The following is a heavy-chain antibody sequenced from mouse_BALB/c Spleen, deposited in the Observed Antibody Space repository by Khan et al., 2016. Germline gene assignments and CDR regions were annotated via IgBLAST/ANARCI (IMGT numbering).Heavy chain of an antibody. V-gene: IGHV1S34*01. D-gene: IGHD2-4*01. CDR3: ARGDYDGYYAMDY. Sequence: LVKTGASVKISCKASGYSFTGYYMLWVKQSHGKSLEWFGYISCYNGATNYNQKFKGKATFTVDTSSSTAAMPFHSLTSEDSAVYYCARGDYDGYYAMDYWGQGTSVAVSS. CDR1: GYSFTGYY. J-gene: IGHJ4*01. CDR2: ISCYNGAT.